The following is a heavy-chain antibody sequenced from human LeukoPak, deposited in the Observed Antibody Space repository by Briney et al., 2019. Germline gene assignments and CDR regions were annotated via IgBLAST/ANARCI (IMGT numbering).Heavy chain of an antibody. V-gene: IGHV5-51*01. J-gene: IGHJ4*02. CDR2: IYPGDSDT. CDR3: ARLFTKYDSSGYFDY. Sequence: GESLEISRKGSGYSFTSYWIGWVRQMPREGLEGLGIIYPGDSDTRYSPSSQGQVTISADKSISTAYLQWSSLKASDTAMYYCARLFTKYDSSGYFDYWGQGTLVTVSS. D-gene: IGHD3-22*01. CDR1: GYSFTSYW.